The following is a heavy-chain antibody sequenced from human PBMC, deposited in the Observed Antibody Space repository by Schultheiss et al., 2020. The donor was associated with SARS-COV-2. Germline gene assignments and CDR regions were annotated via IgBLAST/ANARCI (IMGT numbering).Heavy chain of an antibody. V-gene: IGHV4-34*01. CDR2: RHSSGST. CDR3: ARRDGEYDFWSVIQYGAFDY. D-gene: IGHD3-3*01. J-gene: IGHJ4*02. CDR1: GGSFSGYY. Sequence: SETLSLTCAVYGGSFSGYYWTWIRRHPGKGLEWIGYRHSSGSTNYNPSLKSRVTISVDKSKNQFSLKLSSVTAADTAVYYCARRDGEYDFWSVIQYGAFDYWGQGTLVTVSS.